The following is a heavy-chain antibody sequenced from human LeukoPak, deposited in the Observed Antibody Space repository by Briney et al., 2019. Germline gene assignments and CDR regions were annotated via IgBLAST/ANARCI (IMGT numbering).Heavy chain of an antibody. CDR1: GGSISSSSYY. Sequence: PSETLSLTCTVSGGSISSSSYYWGWIRQPPGKGLEWIGSIYYSGSTYYNPSLKSRVTISVDTSKNQFSLKLSSVTAADTAVYYCAREGWRAYYYYYGMDVWGQGTTVTVSS. J-gene: IGHJ6*02. CDR2: IYYSGST. V-gene: IGHV4-39*02. D-gene: IGHD6-19*01. CDR3: AREGWRAYYYYYGMDV.